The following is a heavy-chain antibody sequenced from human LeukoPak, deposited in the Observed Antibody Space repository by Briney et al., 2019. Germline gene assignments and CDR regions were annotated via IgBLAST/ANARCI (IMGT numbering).Heavy chain of an antibody. CDR3: TRGYSGISIYAFDI. Sequence: PGGSLRLSCAASGFTFSTFAMIWVRQPPGKGLEWVSSIFPSGGEIHYADSVRGRFTISRDNSKSTLSLQMNSLRAEDTAVYHCTRGYSGISIYAFDIWGQGTMVTVSS. D-gene: IGHD3-9*01. V-gene: IGHV3-23*01. CDR2: IFPSGGEI. CDR1: GFTFSTFA. J-gene: IGHJ3*02.